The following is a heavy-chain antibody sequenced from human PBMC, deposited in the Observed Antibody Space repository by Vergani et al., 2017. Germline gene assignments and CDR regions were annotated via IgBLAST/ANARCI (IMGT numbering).Heavy chain of an antibody. Sequence: EVQLVESGGGLVQPGGSLRLSCAASGFTFSTYDMHWVRQATGKGLEWVSAIGTAGDTYYPGSVKVRFTISRENAKNSLHLRMNVLRAGDTAVYYCARRASSSPALDYWGQGTLVTVSS. CDR2: IGTAGDT. CDR3: ARRASSSPALDY. V-gene: IGHV3-13*01. J-gene: IGHJ4*02. CDR1: GFTFSTYD. D-gene: IGHD6-6*01.